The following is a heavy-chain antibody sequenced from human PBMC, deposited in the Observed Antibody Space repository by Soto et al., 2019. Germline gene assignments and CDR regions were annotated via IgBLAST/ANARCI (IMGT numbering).Heavy chain of an antibody. J-gene: IGHJ5*02. D-gene: IGHD3-22*01. V-gene: IGHV4-59*01. CDR2: IYYSGST. CDR1: GGSISSYY. Sequence: KPSETLSLTCTVSGGSISSYYWSWIRQPPGKGLEWIGYIYYSGSTNYNPSLKSRVTISVDTSKNQFSLKLSSVTAADTAVYYCASNVGHYYDSSGYPNWFDPWGQGTLVTVSS. CDR3: ASNVGHYYDSSGYPNWFDP.